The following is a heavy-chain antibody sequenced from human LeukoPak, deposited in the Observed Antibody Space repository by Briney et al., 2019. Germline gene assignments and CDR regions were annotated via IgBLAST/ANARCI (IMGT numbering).Heavy chain of an antibody. Sequence: GASVKVSCKASGYTFTSYDINWVRQAAGQGLEWMGWMNTNSGNKVYAQKFQGRVTITRNTSISTAYMELSSPRSEDTAVYYCARGPTFAVASSSWRVGNYWGQGTLVTVSS. CDR2: MNTNSGNK. CDR1: GYTFTSYD. J-gene: IGHJ4*02. D-gene: IGHD6-13*01. CDR3: ARGPTFAVASSSWRVGNY. V-gene: IGHV1-8*03.